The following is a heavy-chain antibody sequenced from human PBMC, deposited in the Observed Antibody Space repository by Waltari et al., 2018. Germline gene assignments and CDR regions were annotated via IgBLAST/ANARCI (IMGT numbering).Heavy chain of an antibody. CDR3: ARHWKRNGYRFDP. J-gene: IGHJ5*02. Sequence: QLQLQESGPGLVKPSETLSLTCSVPGGSLSSSRYYWGWIRQSPGKGLEWIGSIYYSGSIYYNPTLQSRVTISGDTSKNQFSLNLSSVTAADTAVYYCARHWKRNGYRFDPWGQGTRVNVSS. CDR2: IYYSGSI. D-gene: IGHD5-12*01. CDR1: GGSLSSSRYY. V-gene: IGHV4-39*01.